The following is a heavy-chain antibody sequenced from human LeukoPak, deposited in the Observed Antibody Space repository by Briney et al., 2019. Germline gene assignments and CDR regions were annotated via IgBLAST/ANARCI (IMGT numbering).Heavy chain of an antibody. CDR2: MNPNSGNT. D-gene: IGHD3-16*02. Sequence: GASVKVSCKASGYTFTSYDMNWVRQATGQGLEWMGWMNPNSGNTGYARKFQGRVTMTRNTSISTAYMELSSLRSDDTAVYYCARPPPTFGGVIAPPDYWGQGTLVTVSS. CDR3: ARPPPTFGGVIAPPDY. J-gene: IGHJ4*02. CDR1: GYTFTSYD. V-gene: IGHV1-8*01.